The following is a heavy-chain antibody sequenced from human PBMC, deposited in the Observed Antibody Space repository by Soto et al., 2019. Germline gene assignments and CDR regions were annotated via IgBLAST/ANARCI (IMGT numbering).Heavy chain of an antibody. V-gene: IGHV1-58*01. CDR2: IIADSGNT. Sequence: GASVKVSCKASGFTFTSSAVHWVRQARGQRLEWIGWIIADSGNTNCAQKFQDRVTITRNTSISTAYMELSSLRSEDAAVYYCARGMHYDFWSGYYRWGQGTLVTVSS. J-gene: IGHJ5*02. CDR1: GFTFTSSA. D-gene: IGHD3-3*01. CDR3: ARGMHYDFWSGYYR.